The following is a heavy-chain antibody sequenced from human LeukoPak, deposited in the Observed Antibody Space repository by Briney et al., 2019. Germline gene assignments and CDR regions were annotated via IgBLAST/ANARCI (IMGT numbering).Heavy chain of an antibody. Sequence: GGSLRLSCAASGLTFSSYWMHWVRQAPGKGLVWVSRINTDGSSTTYADSVKGRFTISRDNSKNTLYLQMNSLRAEDTAVYYCAKAHQQGYFDYWGQGTLVTVSS. CDR3: AKAHQQGYFDY. CDR2: INTDGSST. CDR1: GLTFSSYW. J-gene: IGHJ4*02. V-gene: IGHV3-74*01.